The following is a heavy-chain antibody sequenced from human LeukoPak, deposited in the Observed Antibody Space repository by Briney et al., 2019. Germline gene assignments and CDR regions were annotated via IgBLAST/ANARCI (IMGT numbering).Heavy chain of an antibody. CDR2: IYHSGST. Sequence: SETLSLTCTVSGYSISSGYYWGWIRQPPGKALEWIGSIYHSGSTYYNPSLKSRVTISVDTSKNQFSLKLSSVTAADTAVYYCARMERSMAADYWGQGTLVTVSS. CDR3: ARMERSMAADY. D-gene: IGHD2-2*01. J-gene: IGHJ4*02. V-gene: IGHV4-38-2*02. CDR1: GYSISSGYY.